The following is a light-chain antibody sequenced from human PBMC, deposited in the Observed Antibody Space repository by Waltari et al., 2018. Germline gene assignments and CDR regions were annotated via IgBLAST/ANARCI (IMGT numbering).Light chain of an antibody. V-gene: IGLV3-1*01. CDR1: KLGDKY. CDR3: QAWDSSTVV. Sequence: SYELTQPPSVSVSPGQTASITCSGDKLGDKYASWYQQKPGRSPVLVIYQATKRPSGIPERFSGSNSGNTATLTISGTQSMDEADYYCQAWDSSTVVFGGGTKLTVL. CDR2: QAT. J-gene: IGLJ2*01.